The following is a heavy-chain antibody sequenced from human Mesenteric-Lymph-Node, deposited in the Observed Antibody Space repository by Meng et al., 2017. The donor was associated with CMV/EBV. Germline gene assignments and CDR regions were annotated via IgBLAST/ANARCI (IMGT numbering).Heavy chain of an antibody. CDR1: GGSFSGYY. Sequence: SETLSLTCAVYGGSFSGYYWSWIRQPPGKGLEWIGEINHSGSTNYNPSLKSRVTIPVDTSKNQFSLKLSSVTAADTAVYYCARADFWSGYSYWGQGTLVTVSS. D-gene: IGHD3-3*01. V-gene: IGHV4-34*01. CDR3: ARADFWSGYSY. CDR2: INHSGST. J-gene: IGHJ4*02.